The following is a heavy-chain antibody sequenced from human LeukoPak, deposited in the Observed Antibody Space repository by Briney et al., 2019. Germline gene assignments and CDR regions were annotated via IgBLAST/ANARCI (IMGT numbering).Heavy chain of an antibody. CDR3: ARDYHESTGYSFDS. D-gene: IGHD3-22*01. J-gene: IGHJ4*02. V-gene: IGHV1-69*13. Sequence: ASVKVSCKASGGTFSSYAISWVRQAPGQGLEWMGGIIPIFGTANYAQKFQGRVTITADESTSTAYMELSSLRSEDTAVYYCARDYHESTGYSFDSWGQGSLVSVSS. CDR1: GGTFSSYA. CDR2: IIPIFGTA.